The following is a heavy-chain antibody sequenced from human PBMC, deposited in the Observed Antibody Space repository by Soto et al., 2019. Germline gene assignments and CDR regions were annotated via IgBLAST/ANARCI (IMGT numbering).Heavy chain of an antibody. CDR3: ARAPLHYQQPRSRFDY. J-gene: IGHJ4*02. V-gene: IGHV4-31*03. CDR2: IYYSGST. D-gene: IGHD2-2*01. CDR1: GGSISSGGYY. Sequence: QVQLQESGPGLVKPSQTLSLTCTVSGGSISSGGYYWSWIRQHPGKGLEWIGYIYYSGSTYYNPSLKSRVTISVDTSKNQFSLKLSSVTAADTAVYYCARAPLHYQQPRSRFDYWGQGTLVTVSS.